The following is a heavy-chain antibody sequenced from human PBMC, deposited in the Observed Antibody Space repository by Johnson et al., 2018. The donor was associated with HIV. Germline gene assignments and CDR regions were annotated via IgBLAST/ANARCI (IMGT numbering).Heavy chain of an antibody. D-gene: IGHD3-3*01. V-gene: IGHV3-15*01. CDR3: TTNFWSGFYPDAFDI. CDR2: IKSKSDGGTT. Sequence: EQLVESGGGLIQPGGSLRLSCAASGFTVSSNYMSWVRQAPGKGLEWVGRIKSKSDGGTTDYAAPVRGRFSISRDDSETTVYLQMNSLKIEDTAVYYCTTNFWSGFYPDAFDIWGQGTMVTV. CDR1: GFTVSSNY. J-gene: IGHJ3*02.